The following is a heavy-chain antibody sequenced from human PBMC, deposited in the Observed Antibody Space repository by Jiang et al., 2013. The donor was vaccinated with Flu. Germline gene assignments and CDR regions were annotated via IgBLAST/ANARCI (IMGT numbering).Heavy chain of an antibody. J-gene: IGHJ4*02. Sequence: GAEVKKPGASVKVSCKASGYTFTSYDINWVRQATGQGLEWMGWMNPNSGNTGYAQKFQGRVTMTRNTSISTAYMELSSLRSEDTAVYYCARGPPLIAVAGTFRGIGYWGQGTLVTVSS. CDR1: GYTFTSYD. CDR3: ARGPPLIAVAGTFRGIGY. D-gene: IGHD6-19*01. CDR2: MNPNSGNT. V-gene: IGHV1-8*01.